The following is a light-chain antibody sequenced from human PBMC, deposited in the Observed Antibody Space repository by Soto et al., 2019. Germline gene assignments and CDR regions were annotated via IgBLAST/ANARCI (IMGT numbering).Light chain of an antibody. CDR3: RQFNSNVWT. V-gene: IGKV1-5*01. Sequence: DIQMTQSPSTLSASVGDTVTITCRASQSVSRWLNWYQQKPGKAPRLLIYEASNLESGVPMRFSGSGSGTEFVLTITSLQPADYATYYCRQFNSNVWTFGQGTKVDIK. CDR1: QSVSRW. CDR2: EAS. J-gene: IGKJ1*01.